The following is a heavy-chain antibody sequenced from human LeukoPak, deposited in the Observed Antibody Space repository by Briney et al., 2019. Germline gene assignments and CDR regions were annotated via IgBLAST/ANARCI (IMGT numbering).Heavy chain of an antibody. CDR2: INPNSGGT. D-gene: IGHD5-24*01. Sequence: ASVKVSCKASGYTFTGYYMHWVRQAPGQGLEWMGRINPNSGGTNYAQKFQGRVTMIRDTSISTAYMELSRLRSDDTAVYYCARGGEMATIEDDYWGQGTLVTVSS. V-gene: IGHV1-2*06. CDR1: GYTFTGYY. CDR3: ARGGEMATIEDDY. J-gene: IGHJ4*02.